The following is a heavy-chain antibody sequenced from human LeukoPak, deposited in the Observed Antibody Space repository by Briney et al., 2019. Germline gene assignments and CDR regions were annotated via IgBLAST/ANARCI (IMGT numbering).Heavy chain of an antibody. Sequence: PSETLSLTCTVSGGSISSYYWSWLRQPPGKGLEWIGYIYYSGSTNYNPSLKRRVTISVDTSKNQFSLKLSSVTAADTAVYYCARGVGGSSYWGQGTLVTVSS. V-gene: IGHV4-59*01. CDR1: GGSISSYY. CDR2: IYYSGST. D-gene: IGHD1-26*01. CDR3: ARGVGGSSY. J-gene: IGHJ4*02.